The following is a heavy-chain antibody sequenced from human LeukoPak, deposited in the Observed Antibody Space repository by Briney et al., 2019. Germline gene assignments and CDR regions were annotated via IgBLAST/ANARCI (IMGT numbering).Heavy chain of an antibody. CDR1: GFAFGAYE. Sequence: PGGSLSLSCAASGFAFGAYEMNWVRQAPGKGLEWVAYLAGSDTTKYYADSVRGRFTISRDNAKSSLYLQMNSLRAEDTALYYCTTLGYHLDSWGQGTLVTVSS. CDR2: LAGSDTTK. D-gene: IGHD3-22*01. CDR3: TTLGYHLDS. J-gene: IGHJ4*02. V-gene: IGHV3-48*03.